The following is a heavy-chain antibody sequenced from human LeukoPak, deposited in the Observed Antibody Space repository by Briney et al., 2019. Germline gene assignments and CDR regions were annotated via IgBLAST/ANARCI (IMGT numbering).Heavy chain of an antibody. D-gene: IGHD6-13*01. CDR1: GFTFSSYA. Sequence: PGRSLRLSCAASGFTFSSYAMHWVRQAPGKGLEWVAVISYDGSNKYYADSVKGRFTISRDNSKNTLYLQMNSLRAEDTAVYYCARDYSQDIAAAGTFCYWGQGTLVTVSS. CDR2: ISYDGSNK. J-gene: IGHJ4*02. V-gene: IGHV3-30*04. CDR3: ARDYSQDIAAAGTFCY.